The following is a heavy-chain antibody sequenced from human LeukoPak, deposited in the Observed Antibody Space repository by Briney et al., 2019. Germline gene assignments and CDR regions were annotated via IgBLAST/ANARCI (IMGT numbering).Heavy chain of an antibody. D-gene: IGHD1-1*01. CDR1: GFTFSSYW. J-gene: IGHJ4*02. Sequence: GGPLRLSCAASGFTFSSYWMHWVRQAPGKGLVWVSRINSDGSSTSYADSVKGRFTISRDNAKNTLYLQMNSLRAEDTAVYYCARGYNWNDEFVYWGQGTLVTVSS. CDR3: ARGYNWNDEFVY. V-gene: IGHV3-74*01. CDR2: INSDGSST.